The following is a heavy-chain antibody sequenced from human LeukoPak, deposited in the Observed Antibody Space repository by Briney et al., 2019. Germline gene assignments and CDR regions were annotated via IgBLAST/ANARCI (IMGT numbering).Heavy chain of an antibody. CDR3: ARDNDWAFHY. V-gene: IGHV3-48*02. D-gene: IGHD3-9*01. Sequence: GGSLGLSCAASGFTFSNYVMSWVRQAPGKGLEWVSYINHNGEMIFYPDFVKGRFTISRDNAKNSLYLQMNSLRDEDTAVYYCARDNDWAFHYWGQGTLVTVSS. CDR2: INHNGEMI. CDR1: GFTFSNYV. J-gene: IGHJ4*02.